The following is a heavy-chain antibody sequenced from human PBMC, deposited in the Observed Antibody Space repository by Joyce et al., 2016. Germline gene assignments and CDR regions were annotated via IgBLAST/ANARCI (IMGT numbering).Heavy chain of an antibody. V-gene: IGHV3-48*02. CDR2: LSRSSATI. Sequence: EEQLVESGGNLVEPGGSLRISCEASGFPFENYTMGWVRQPPGKRREWVAYLSRSSATIYFADSLRDRFSISRDNDKKSLYLYMHSLRDEDTALYFCTRQYCSGGNCFWYFDLWGRGTRVTVSS. CDR1: GFPFENYT. CDR3: TRQYCSGGNCFWYFDL. J-gene: IGHJ2*01. D-gene: IGHD2-15*01.